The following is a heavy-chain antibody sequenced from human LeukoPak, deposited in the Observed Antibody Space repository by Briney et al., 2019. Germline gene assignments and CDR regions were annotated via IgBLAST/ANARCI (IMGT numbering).Heavy chain of an antibody. CDR3: AKGDTVFREGPDY. D-gene: IGHD3-10*01. J-gene: IGHJ4*02. Sequence: GGSLRLSCAASGFTFSNFVMNWVRQAPGPGLQWVSIIGAGGVNTFYADSVKGRFTISRDDSQNTLYLQLNSLRAEDTAFYYCAKGDTVFREGPDYWGQGTLVTVSS. CDR1: GFTFSNFV. V-gene: IGHV3-23*01. CDR2: IGAGGVNT.